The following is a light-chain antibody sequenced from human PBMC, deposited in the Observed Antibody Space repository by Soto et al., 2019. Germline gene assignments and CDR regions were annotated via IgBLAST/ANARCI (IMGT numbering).Light chain of an antibody. J-gene: IGKJ5*01. V-gene: IGKV1-33*01. CDR2: DAS. CDR3: QQYESLPLT. CDR1: QDINKN. Sequence: DIQMTQSPSSLSASVGDRVTITCQASQDINKNLIWYQQKPGKAPKLLIYDASDLETWVPSRFSGSGSGTGFTFTISSLQPEDFATYYCQQYESLPLTFGQGTRLENK.